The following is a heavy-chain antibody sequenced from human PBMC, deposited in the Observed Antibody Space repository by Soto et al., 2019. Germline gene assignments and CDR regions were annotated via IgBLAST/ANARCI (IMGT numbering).Heavy chain of an antibody. CDR3: VHIGSGSHFGS. V-gene: IGHV2-5*02. Sequence: QITLRESGPTLVKPTQTLTLTCTFSGFSLSTSGMGVGWIRQPPGKALEWLALIYWDDDKRSSPSLRSRLTTPKDTYKNQVVLTMTNMDPVDTATYGCVHIGSGSHFGSWGQGTLVTVSA. J-gene: IGHJ4*02. CDR1: GFSLSTSGMG. CDR2: IYWDDDK. D-gene: IGHD1-26*01.